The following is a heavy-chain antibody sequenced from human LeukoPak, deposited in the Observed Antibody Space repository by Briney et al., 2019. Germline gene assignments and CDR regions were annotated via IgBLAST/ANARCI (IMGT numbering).Heavy chain of an antibody. V-gene: IGHV4-4*07. CDR3: VRVKGDILTGYQFDY. Sequence: NASETLSLTCTVSGGSISSYYWSWIRQPAGKGLEWIGRLHTSGSTNYNPSLKSRVTMSVETSKNQFSLKLSSVTAADTAVYYCVRVKGDILTGYQFDYWGQGTLVTVSS. CDR2: LHTSGST. J-gene: IGHJ4*02. D-gene: IGHD3-9*01. CDR1: GGSISSYY.